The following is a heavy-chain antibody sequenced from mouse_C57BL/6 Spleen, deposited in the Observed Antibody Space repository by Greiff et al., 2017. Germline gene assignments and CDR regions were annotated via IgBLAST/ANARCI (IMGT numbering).Heavy chain of an antibody. CDR2: IWNGGGT. CDR1: GFSLTSYA. J-gene: IGHJ1*03. V-gene: IGHV2-9-1*01. CDR3: ARNYYGSSYDWYFEV. D-gene: IGHD1-1*01. Sequence: VKLMESGPGLVAPSQSLSITCTVSGFSLTSYAISWVRQPPGKGLEWLGVIWNGGGTTYNSALKSRLSISKDNSKSQVFLKMNRLQTDDTARYYCARNYYGSSYDWYFEVWGTGTTVTVSS.